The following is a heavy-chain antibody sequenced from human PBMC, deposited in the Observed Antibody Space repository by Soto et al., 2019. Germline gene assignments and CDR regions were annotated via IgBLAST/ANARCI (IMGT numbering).Heavy chain of an antibody. CDR1: GFTFSSYW. J-gene: IGHJ4*02. V-gene: IGHV3-74*01. Sequence: SLRLSCASSGFTFSSYWMHWVRQAPGKVLVWVSRINSDGSSTSYEDSVKGRFTISRDNAKNTLYMQMNSLRAEDTAVYYCSTGDDILTGYYVYYFDYWGQGTLVTVSS. CDR3: STGDDILTGYYVYYFDY. CDR2: INSDGSST. D-gene: IGHD3-9*01.